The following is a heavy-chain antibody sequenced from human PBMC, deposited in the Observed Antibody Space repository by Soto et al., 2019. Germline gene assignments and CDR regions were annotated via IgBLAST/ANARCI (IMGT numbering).Heavy chain of an antibody. D-gene: IGHD6-19*01. V-gene: IGHV3-23*01. CDR2: ISGSGGST. CDR3: AKGMAVALYNWFDP. CDR1: GFTFSSYA. Sequence: GGSLRLSRAASGFTFSSYAMSWVRQAPGKGLEWVSAISGSGGSTYYADSVKGRFTISRDNSKNTLYLQMNSLRAEDTAVYYCAKGMAVALYNWFDPWGQGTLVTVSS. J-gene: IGHJ5*02.